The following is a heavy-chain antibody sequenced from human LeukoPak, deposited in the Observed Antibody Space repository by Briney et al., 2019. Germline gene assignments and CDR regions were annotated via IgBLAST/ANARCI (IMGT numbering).Heavy chain of an antibody. Sequence: GGSLRLSCSASGFTFSEYYMSWIRQAPGEGLEWVSDISSNADIVSYADFARGRFTISRDNGDHSLSLQLNSLRAEDTAVYYCARETVAGTFDYWSQGTLVTVSS. CDR3: ARETVAGTFDY. CDR1: GFTFSEYY. CDR2: ISSNADIV. J-gene: IGHJ4*02. V-gene: IGHV3-11*01. D-gene: IGHD6-19*01.